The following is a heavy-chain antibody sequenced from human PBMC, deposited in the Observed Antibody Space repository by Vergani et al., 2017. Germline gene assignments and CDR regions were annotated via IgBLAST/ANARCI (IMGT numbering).Heavy chain of an antibody. CDR3: ARDTRYSGSYWSWVD. CDR1: GGTFSSYA. CDR2: IILIFGTE. D-gene: IGHD1-26*01. V-gene: IGHV1-69*13. J-gene: IGHJ4*02. Sequence: QVQLVQSGAEVKKPGSSVKVSCKASGGTFSSYAISWVRQPPGQGLEWMGRIILIFGTENYAQKFQGRVTITADESTSTAYMELSSLRSEDTAVYYCARDTRYSGSYWSWVDWGQGTLVTVSS.